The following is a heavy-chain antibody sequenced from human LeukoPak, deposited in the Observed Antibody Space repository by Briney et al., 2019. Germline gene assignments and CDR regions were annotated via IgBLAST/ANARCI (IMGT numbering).Heavy chain of an antibody. J-gene: IGHJ5*02. V-gene: IGHV1-8*03. Sequence: ASVKVSCKASGYTFTSDDINWVRQATGQGLEWVGWMNPKSGNTGYAQKFQGRVTITRNTSISTAYMELSSMRSEDTVVYYCAMVQRRCSSTSCYRAAWFDPWGQGTLVTVSS. CDR2: MNPKSGNT. CDR1: GYTFTSDD. CDR3: AMVQRRCSSTSCYRAAWFDP. D-gene: IGHD2-2*02.